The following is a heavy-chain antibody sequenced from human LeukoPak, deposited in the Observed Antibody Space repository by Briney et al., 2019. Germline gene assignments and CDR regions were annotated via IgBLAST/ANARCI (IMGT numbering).Heavy chain of an antibody. D-gene: IGHD3-22*01. CDR2: IIPIFGTA. CDR3: ARDHILDYYDSSGYYYFGY. Sequence: ASVKVSFKASGGTFSSYAISWVRQAPGQGLEWMGGIIPIFGTANYAQKFQGRVTITADESTSTAYMELSSLRSEDTAVYYCARDHILDYYDSSGYYYFGYWGQGTLVTVSS. V-gene: IGHV1-69*13. CDR1: GGTFSSYA. J-gene: IGHJ4*02.